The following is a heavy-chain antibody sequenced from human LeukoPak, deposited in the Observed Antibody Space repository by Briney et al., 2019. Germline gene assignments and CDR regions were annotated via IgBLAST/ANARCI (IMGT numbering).Heavy chain of an antibody. V-gene: IGHV4-39*01. CDR2: IYYSGST. D-gene: IGHD6-19*01. CDR3: ARPGSSGWYRFDP. J-gene: IGHJ5*02. Sequence: SETLSLTCTVSGGSISSSSYYWGWIRQPPGKGLEWIGSIYYSGSTYYNPSLKSRVTISVDTSKNQFSLKLSSVTAADTAVYYCARPGSSGWYRFDPWGQGTLVTVSS. CDR1: GGSISSSSYY.